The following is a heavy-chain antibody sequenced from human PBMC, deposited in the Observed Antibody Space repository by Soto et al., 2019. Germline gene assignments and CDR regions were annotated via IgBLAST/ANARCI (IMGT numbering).Heavy chain of an antibody. Sequence: EVQLLESGGGLVQPGGSPRLSCAASGFTLSKYAMSWVRQAPGKGLEWVSAISGSGSTTYSADSVRGRFTISRDNSKNTLYLQMNSLSPEDTAVYYCAKFIAETGGSSGWPWFLDSWGQGTLVTVSS. J-gene: IGHJ4*02. D-gene: IGHD6-25*01. CDR3: AKFIAETGGSSGWPWFLDS. CDR1: GFTLSKYA. CDR2: ISGSGSTT. V-gene: IGHV3-23*01.